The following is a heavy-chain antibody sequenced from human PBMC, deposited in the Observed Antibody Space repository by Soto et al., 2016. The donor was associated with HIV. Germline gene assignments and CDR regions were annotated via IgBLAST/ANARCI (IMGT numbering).Heavy chain of an antibody. CDR2: INWNGGSA. J-gene: IGHJ6*02. CDR1: GFTFDDYG. CDR3: ARDRGYYYGSGSSKAVYYYGMDV. V-gene: IGHV3-20*04. Sequence: EVQLVESGGGVVRPGGSLRLSCAASGFTFDDYGMSWVRQAPGKGLEWVSGINWNGGSAGYVDSVKGRFTIFRDNAKNSLYLQMNSLRVEDTALYYCARDRGYYYGSGSSKAVYYYGMDVWGQGTTVTVSS. D-gene: IGHD3-10*01.